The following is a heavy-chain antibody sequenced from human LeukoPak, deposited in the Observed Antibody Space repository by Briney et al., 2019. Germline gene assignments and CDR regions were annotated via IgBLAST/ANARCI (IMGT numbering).Heavy chain of an antibody. CDR2: IIPILGIA. V-gene: IGHV1-69*04. D-gene: IGHD6-13*01. CDR1: GGTFSSYA. J-gene: IGHJ4*02. CDR3: ARVDSSSWYYFDY. Sequence: GASVKVSCKASGGTFSSYAISWVQQAPGQGLEWMGRIIPILGIANYAQKFQGRVTITADKSTSTAYMELSSLRSEDTAVYYCARVDSSSWYYFDYWGQGTLVTVSS.